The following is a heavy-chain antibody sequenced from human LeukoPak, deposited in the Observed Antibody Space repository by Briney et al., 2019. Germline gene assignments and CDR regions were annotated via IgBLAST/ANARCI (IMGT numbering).Heavy chain of an antibody. D-gene: IGHD3-10*01. CDR3: ARDYYGSGSYYNGGDY. CDR2: ISYDESNK. J-gene: IGHJ4*02. V-gene: IGHV3-30-3*01. Sequence: GRSLRLSCAASGFTFSSYAMHWVRQAPGKGLEWVAVISYDESNKYYAGSVKGRFTISRDNSKNTLYLQMNSLRAEDTAVYYCARDYYGSGSYYNGGDYWGQGTLVTVSS. CDR1: GFTFSSYA.